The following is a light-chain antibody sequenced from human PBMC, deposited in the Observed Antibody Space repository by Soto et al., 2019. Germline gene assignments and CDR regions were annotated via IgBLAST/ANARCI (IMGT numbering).Light chain of an antibody. Sequence: ETVMTQSPATLSVSPGERATLSCRASQSVDSHLAWYRQKPGQAPRLLIYGASTRATGIPARFSGSGSGTEFTLTISSLQPEDFAVYYCQQYSNWPPSTFGQGTRL. V-gene: IGKV3-15*01. CDR2: GAS. J-gene: IGKJ5*01. CDR3: QQYSNWPPST. CDR1: QSVDSH.